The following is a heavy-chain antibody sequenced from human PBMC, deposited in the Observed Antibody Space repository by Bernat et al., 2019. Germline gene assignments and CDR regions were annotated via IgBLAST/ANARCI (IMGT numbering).Heavy chain of an antibody. CDR1: GGSISSGGYS. V-gene: IGHV4-30-2*01. Sequence: QLQLQESGSGLVKPSQTLSLTCAVSGGSISSGGYSWSWIRQPPGKGLEWIGYIYHSGSTYYNPSIKSRVTISVDRSKNQFSLQLSSVTAADTAVYYCARVKGPYYDSSGYPDYWGQEPWSPSPQ. CDR2: IYHSGST. J-gene: IGHJ4*01. D-gene: IGHD3-22*01. CDR3: ARVKGPYYDSSGYPDY.